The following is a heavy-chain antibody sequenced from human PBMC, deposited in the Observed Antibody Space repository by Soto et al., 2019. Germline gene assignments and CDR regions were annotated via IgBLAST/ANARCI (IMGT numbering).Heavy chain of an antibody. V-gene: IGHV3-23*01. CDR1: GFTFSSYA. D-gene: IGHD4-17*01. J-gene: IGHJ4*02. CDR3: AKGHDYGDYSADY. Sequence: GSLRLSCAASGFTFSSYAMSWVRQAPGKGLERVSAISGSGGSTYYADSVKGRFTISRDNSKNTLYLQMNSLRAEDTAVYYCAKGHDYGDYSADYWGQGTLVTVSS. CDR2: ISGSGGST.